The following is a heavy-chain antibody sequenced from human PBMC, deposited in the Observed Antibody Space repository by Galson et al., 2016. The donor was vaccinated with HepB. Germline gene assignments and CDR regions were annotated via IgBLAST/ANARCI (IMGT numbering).Heavy chain of an antibody. CDR1: GGSISSSSYF. J-gene: IGHJ3*02. V-gene: IGHV4-39*01. CDR2: IYYTGST. CDR3: ARHDRGGFDAFVAFDI. Sequence: SETLSLTCTVSGGSISSSSYFWGWIRQPPGKGLEWIGSIYYTGSTYYNASLKSRVTISVDTSMTQFSLSLSSVTAADTALYYCARHDRGGFDAFVAFDIWGQGTMVTVSS. D-gene: IGHD3-3*02.